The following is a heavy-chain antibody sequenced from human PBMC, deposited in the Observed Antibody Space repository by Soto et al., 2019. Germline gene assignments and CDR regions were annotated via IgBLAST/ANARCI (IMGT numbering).Heavy chain of an antibody. CDR3: AREDYYDSSGYYYVPSFAY. Sequence: QVQLVQSGAEVKKPGSSVKVSCKASGGTFSSYAISWVRQAPGQGLEWMGGIIPIFGTANYAQKFQGRVTITADESTSTAYMELSSLRSEDTAVYYCAREDYYDSSGYYYVPSFAYWGQGTLVTVSS. D-gene: IGHD3-22*01. CDR2: IIPIFGTA. CDR1: GGTFSSYA. V-gene: IGHV1-69*01. J-gene: IGHJ4*02.